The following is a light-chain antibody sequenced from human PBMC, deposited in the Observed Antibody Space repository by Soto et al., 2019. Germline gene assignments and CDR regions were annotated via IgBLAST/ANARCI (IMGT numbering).Light chain of an antibody. CDR1: QSVLYSSNNKNH. CDR3: QQYYSLPWT. Sequence: DIVMTQSPDSLAVSLGERATINCKSSQSVLYSSNNKNHFAWYQQKPGQPPKLLIYWASTRESGVPDRFSGSGSGTDFTLTISSPQAEDVAVYYCQQYYSLPWTFGQGTKVEIK. CDR2: WAS. V-gene: IGKV4-1*01. J-gene: IGKJ1*01.